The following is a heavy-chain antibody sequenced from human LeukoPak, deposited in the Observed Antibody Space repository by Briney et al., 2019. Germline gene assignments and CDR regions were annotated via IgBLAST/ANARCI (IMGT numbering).Heavy chain of an antibody. J-gene: IGHJ3*02. CDR2: ITGSGDDT. CDR3: AKDIGWNYERRAFDI. Sequence: GGSLRLSCAASGFTFSSYAMRWARQAPGKGLEWVSSITGSGDDTFYADSVKGRFTISRDNAKNSLYLQMNSLRAEDMALYYCAKDIGWNYERRAFDIWGQGTMVTVSS. D-gene: IGHD1-7*01. CDR1: GFTFSSYA. V-gene: IGHV3-23*01.